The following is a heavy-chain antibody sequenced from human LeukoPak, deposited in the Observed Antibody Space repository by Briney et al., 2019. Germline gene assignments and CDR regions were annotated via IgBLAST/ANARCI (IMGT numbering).Heavy chain of an antibody. Sequence: GRSLRLSRAASGFTLDDYALHWVPQDPGKGLEWVSGISENSGSIGYAASVKGRSTISRHNAKNSLYLQMTSLIAEDTALYYCAKAHAWSRISFDGWGPGTLVTVSS. J-gene: IGHJ4*02. CDR2: ISENSGSI. D-gene: IGHD2/OR15-2a*01. V-gene: IGHV3-9*01. CDR3: AKAHAWSRISFDG. CDR1: GFTLDDYA.